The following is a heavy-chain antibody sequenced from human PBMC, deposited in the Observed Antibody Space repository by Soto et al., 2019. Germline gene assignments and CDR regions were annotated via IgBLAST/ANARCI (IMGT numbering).Heavy chain of an antibody. J-gene: IGHJ4*02. CDR1: GGSISSSVYY. CDR3: ARVGYCSNGVCSFDY. CDR2: IYYSGST. D-gene: IGHD2-8*01. Sequence: QLQLQESGPGLVKPSETLSLTCSVSGGSISSSVYYWGWIRQSPGRGLEWLGSIYYSGSTYYNPSLKSRVTISVDTSNNQFSLKLSSVTAADTAVYYCARVGYCSNGVCSFDYWGQGTLVTVSS. V-gene: IGHV4-39*01.